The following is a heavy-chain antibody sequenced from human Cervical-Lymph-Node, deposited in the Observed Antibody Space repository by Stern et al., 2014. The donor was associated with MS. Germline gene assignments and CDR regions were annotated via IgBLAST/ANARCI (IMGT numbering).Heavy chain of an antibody. CDR3: ARVPRFGELSDY. CDR2: INPSGGST. D-gene: IGHD3-10*02. V-gene: IGHV1-46*03. CDR1: GYTFTSYY. Sequence: MQLVESGAEVKKPGASVKVSCKASGYTFTSYYMHWVRQAPGKGLEWMGIINPSGGSTSYAQKCQGRVTMTRDTSTSTVYMELSSLRSEDTAVYYCARVPRFGELSDYWGQGTLVTVSS. J-gene: IGHJ4*02.